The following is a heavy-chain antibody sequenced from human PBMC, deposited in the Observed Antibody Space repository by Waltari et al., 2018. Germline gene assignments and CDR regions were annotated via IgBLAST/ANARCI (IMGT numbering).Heavy chain of an antibody. D-gene: IGHD3-10*01. V-gene: IGHV3-74*03. Sequence: EEQLVESGGKLVQPGGSLRLSCAAPGFTFSTYWMQWVRQAPGKGLVWVSHINGDGTSTTYADSVKGRFTISRDNAKNTLYLQMNSLRVEDTAVYYCVRDNWGVDYWGQGTLVTVSS. CDR3: VRDNWGVDY. CDR1: GFTFSTYW. CDR2: INGDGTST. J-gene: IGHJ4*02.